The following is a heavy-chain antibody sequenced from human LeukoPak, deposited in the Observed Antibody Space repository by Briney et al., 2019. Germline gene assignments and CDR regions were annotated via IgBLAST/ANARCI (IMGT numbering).Heavy chain of an antibody. J-gene: IGHJ3*02. CDR3: ARQDSTAYYDSTGLPYDAFDI. Sequence: GESLRISCKGSGYSYVSYWIAWVRQLPGKGLEPMGIIHPDDSETRYSPSFQGQVTISADKSISTAYLQWSSLKASDTAMYYCARQDSTAYYDSTGLPYDAFDIWGQGTMVTVSS. V-gene: IGHV5-51*01. D-gene: IGHD3-22*01. CDR1: GYSYVSYW. CDR2: IHPDDSET.